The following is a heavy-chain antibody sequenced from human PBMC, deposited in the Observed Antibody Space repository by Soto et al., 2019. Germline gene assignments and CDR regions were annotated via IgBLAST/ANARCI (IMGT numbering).Heavy chain of an antibody. Sequence: QVQLQESGPGLVKPSQTLSLTCTVSGGSISSGGYYWSWIRQHPGKGLEWIGYIYYSGSTYYNPSLKSRVTISVDTSKNQSSLKLSSVTAADTAVYYCARDQSWYYGAAFDIWGQGTMVTVSS. D-gene: IGHD3-10*01. CDR2: IYYSGST. J-gene: IGHJ3*02. CDR1: GGSISSGGYY. CDR3: ARDQSWYYGAAFDI. V-gene: IGHV4-31*03.